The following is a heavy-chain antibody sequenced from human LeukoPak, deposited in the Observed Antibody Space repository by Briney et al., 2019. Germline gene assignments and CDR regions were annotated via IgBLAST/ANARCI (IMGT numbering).Heavy chain of an antibody. Sequence: GGSLRLSCAASGFTVSSNYMSWVRQAPGKGLEWVSVIYSGGSTYYADSVKGRFTISRDNSKNTLYLQMNSLRAEDTAVYYCARGSFGVTGIYYFDYWGQGTLVTVSS. CDR3: ARGSFGVTGIYYFDY. J-gene: IGHJ4*02. V-gene: IGHV3-66*01. CDR1: GFTVSSNY. CDR2: IYSGGST. D-gene: IGHD1-20*01.